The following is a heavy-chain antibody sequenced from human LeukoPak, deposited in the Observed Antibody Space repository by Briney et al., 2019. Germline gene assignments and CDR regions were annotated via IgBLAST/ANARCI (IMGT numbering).Heavy chain of an antibody. CDR1: GFIFSNYW. D-gene: IGHD5-12*01. CDR3: ARVRGYSGYDSVEWFDP. J-gene: IGHJ5*02. V-gene: IGHV3-7*03. CDR2: IKFDGSEK. Sequence: GGSLRLSCAASGFIFSNYWMTWVRQAPGKGLEWVASIKFDGSEKYHVDSVKGRFTISRDNAKNSLYLQMNSLRAEDTALYHCARVRGYSGYDSVEWFDPWGQGTLVTVSS.